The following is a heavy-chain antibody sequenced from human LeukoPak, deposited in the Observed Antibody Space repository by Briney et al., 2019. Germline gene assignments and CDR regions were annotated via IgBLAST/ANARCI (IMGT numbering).Heavy chain of an antibody. D-gene: IGHD5-24*01. V-gene: IGHV3-74*01. J-gene: IGHJ4*02. CDR2: INSDGSTT. CDR1: GFTFSSYW. Sequence: GGSLRLSCAASGFTFSSYWMHWFRQVPGKGLVWVSRINSDGSTTNYADSVGGRFTISRDNAKTTLYLQMNSLRAEDTAVYYCASGARDGYKYTLDYWGQGILVTVSS. CDR3: ASGARDGYKYTLDY.